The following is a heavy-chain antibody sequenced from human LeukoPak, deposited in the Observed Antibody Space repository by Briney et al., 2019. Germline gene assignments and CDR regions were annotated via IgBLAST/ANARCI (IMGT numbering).Heavy chain of an antibody. CDR1: GFTFNDYY. CDR3: ATDGAGFDT. J-gene: IGHJ5*02. Sequence: GSLRLSCAASGFTFNDYYMSWIRQAPGKGLEWLSYVNIGGTNTHYADSVKGRFTISRDNAKKSLYLEMNNLRAEDTAVYYCATDGAGFDTWGQGVLVTVSS. V-gene: IGHV3-11*01. CDR2: VNIGGTNT.